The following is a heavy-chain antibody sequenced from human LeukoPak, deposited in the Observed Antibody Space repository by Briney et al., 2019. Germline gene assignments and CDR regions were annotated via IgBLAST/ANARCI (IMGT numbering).Heavy chain of an antibody. CDR2: IYYSGST. Sequence: SETLPLTCTVSGGSISSYYWSWIRQPPGKGLEWIGYIYYSGSTNYNPSLKSRVTISVDTSKNQFSLKLSSVTAADTAVYYCARSVVTLNWFDPWGQGTLVTVSS. CDR3: ARSVVTLNWFDP. V-gene: IGHV4-59*01. D-gene: IGHD3-22*01. CDR1: GGSISSYY. J-gene: IGHJ5*02.